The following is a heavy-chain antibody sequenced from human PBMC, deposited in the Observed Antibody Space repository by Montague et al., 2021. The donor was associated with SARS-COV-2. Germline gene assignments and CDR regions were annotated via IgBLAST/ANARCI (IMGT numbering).Heavy chain of an antibody. CDR1: GGSISSGGYY. CDR2: IYYSGGT. V-gene: IGHV4-31*03. D-gene: IGHD3-22*01. CDR3: ARATRSIVVLNWFDP. J-gene: IGHJ5*02. Sequence: SQSLSLTCTVSGGSISSGGYYWSWIRQHPGKCLEWIGYIYYSGGTYYNPSLKSRVTISVDTSKNQFSLKLSSVTAADTAVYYCARATRSIVVLNWFDPWGQGTLVTVSS.